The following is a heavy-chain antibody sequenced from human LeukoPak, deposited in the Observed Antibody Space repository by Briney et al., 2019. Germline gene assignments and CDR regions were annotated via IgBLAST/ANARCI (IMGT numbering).Heavy chain of an antibody. V-gene: IGHV3-23*01. J-gene: IGHJ4*02. D-gene: IGHD3-9*01. CDR3: AKDFYDFLTGSIDY. Sequence: GGSLRLSCAASRFTFSNYAMSWVRQAPGKGLEWVSGTRGTGGYTYYADSVKGRFTISRDNSKNTLYLQMNSLRVEDTAVYYCAKDFYDFLTGSIDYWGQGTLVTVSS. CDR2: TRGTGGYT. CDR1: RFTFSNYA.